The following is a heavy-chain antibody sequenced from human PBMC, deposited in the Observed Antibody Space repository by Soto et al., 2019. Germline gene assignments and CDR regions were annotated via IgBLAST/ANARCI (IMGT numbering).Heavy chain of an antibody. J-gene: IGHJ4*02. D-gene: IGHD6-19*01. V-gene: IGHV4-31*03. CDR1: GGSISSSGYH. CDR3: ARLSSGWYFFDY. CDR2: VYYSGPP. Sequence: QVQLQESGPGLVKPSQTLSLTCTVSGGSISSSGYHWSWIRQHPGKGLEWIGYVYYSGPPYYNPSLKSRVSISIDTSKNQFSLTLSSMTAADPAVYYCARLSSGWYFFDYWGQGTLVTVSS.